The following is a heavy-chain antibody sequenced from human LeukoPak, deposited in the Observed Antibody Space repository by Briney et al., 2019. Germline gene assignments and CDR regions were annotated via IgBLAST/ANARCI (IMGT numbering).Heavy chain of an antibody. CDR2: INWNGGST. J-gene: IGHJ4*02. Sequence: GGSLRLSCAASGFTFDDYGMNWVRQAPGKGLEWVSGINWNGGSTGYADSVKGRFTISRDNAKNSLYLQMNSLRAEDTALYHCARGSRYNWNDGREVGLCYFDYWGQGILVTVSS. CDR1: GFTFDDYG. CDR3: ARGSRYNWNDGREVGLCYFDY. D-gene: IGHD1-1*01. V-gene: IGHV3-20*01.